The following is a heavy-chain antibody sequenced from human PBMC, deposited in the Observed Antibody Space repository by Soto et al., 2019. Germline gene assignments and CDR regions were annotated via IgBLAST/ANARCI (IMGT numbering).Heavy chain of an antibody. Sequence: PSQTLSLTCAISGDSVSSNSATWNWIRQSPSRGLEWLGRTYYRSKWYSDYAVSVQSRISINADTSKNQFSLQLNSVTPEDTAVYYCTRDRYSGFNSFDYRGQGTPVTVPS. V-gene: IGHV6-1*01. CDR3: TRDRYSGFNSFDY. CDR1: GDSVSSNSAT. CDR2: TYYRSKWYS. J-gene: IGHJ4*02. D-gene: IGHD5-12*01.